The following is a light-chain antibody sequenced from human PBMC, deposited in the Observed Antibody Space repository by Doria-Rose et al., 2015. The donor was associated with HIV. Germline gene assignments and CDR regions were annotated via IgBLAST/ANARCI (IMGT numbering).Light chain of an antibody. CDR1: QSVSTD. CDR3: HQYNNWPT. Sequence: TQSPETLSVSPGESATLSCRASQSVSTDLAWYQHKPGQAPRLLIWGASTRATGIPARFSGSGSGTEFTLTISSLHSEDFAIYFCHQYNNWPTFGQGTRLDIK. CDR2: GAS. V-gene: IGKV3-15*01. J-gene: IGKJ5*01.